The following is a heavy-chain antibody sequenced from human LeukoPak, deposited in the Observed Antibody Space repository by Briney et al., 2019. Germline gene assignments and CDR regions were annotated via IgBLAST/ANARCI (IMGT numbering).Heavy chain of an antibody. J-gene: IGHJ5*02. Sequence: PSETLSLTCTVSGGSISSYYWSWIRQPAGKGLEWIGRIYTSGSTNYNPSLKSRVTMSVDTSKNQFSLKLSSVTAADTAVYYCARDHSFSGSSIFDPWGQGTLVTVSS. CDR2: IYTSGST. CDR1: GGSISSYY. D-gene: IGHD3-10*01. V-gene: IGHV4-4*07. CDR3: ARDHSFSGSSIFDP.